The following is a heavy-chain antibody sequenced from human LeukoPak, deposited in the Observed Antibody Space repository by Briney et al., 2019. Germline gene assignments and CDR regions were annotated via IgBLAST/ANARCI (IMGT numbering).Heavy chain of an antibody. V-gene: IGHV3-21*01. D-gene: IGHD2-15*01. J-gene: IGHJ4*02. CDR2: ISGTSSFI. Sequence: GGSLRLSCAASGFTFSSYTMIWVRQAPGKGLEWISSISGTSSFIYYADSVKGRFTISRDNAKNSLYLHLDSLRVEDTAVYYCARVEGRLDYWGQGTLVTVSS. CDR1: GFTFSSYT. CDR3: ARVEGRLDY.